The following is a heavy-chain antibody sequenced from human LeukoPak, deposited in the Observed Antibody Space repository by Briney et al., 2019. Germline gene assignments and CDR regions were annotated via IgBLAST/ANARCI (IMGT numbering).Heavy chain of an antibody. CDR3: ARARQLELPPAPNWFDP. J-gene: IGHJ5*02. V-gene: IGHV1-18*01. Sequence: ASVTVSCKASAYTFTSYGISWVRQAPGQGLEWMGWISAYNGNTNYAQKLQGRVTMTTDTSTSTAYMELRSLRSDDTAVYYCARARQLELPPAPNWFDPWGQGTLVTVSS. CDR2: ISAYNGNT. CDR1: AYTFTSYG. D-gene: IGHD1-7*01.